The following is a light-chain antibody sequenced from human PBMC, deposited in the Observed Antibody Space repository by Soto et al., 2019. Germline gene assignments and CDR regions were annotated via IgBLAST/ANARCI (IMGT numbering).Light chain of an antibody. CDR2: AAS. CDR3: QQSYSTLPWT. V-gene: IGKV1-39*01. CDR1: QSISSY. J-gene: IGKJ1*01. Sequence: DIQMSQSPSYLSKSVEDRVTITCRASQSISSYLNWYQQKPGKAPKLLIYAASSLHSGVPSRLSGSGSGTDFTLTISRLPPDDFATYYCQQSYSTLPWTFGHGTKVDIK.